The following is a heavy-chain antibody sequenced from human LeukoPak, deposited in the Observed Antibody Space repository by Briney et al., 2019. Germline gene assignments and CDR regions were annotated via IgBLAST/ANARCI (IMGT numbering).Heavy chain of an antibody. Sequence: ASVKVSCKASGGTFSSYAISWVRPAPGQGLAWMGRIIPILGIANYAQKFQGRVTITADKSTSTAYMELSSLRSEDTAVYYCARPMTPNYYYYGMDVWGQGTTVTVSS. V-gene: IGHV1-69*04. J-gene: IGHJ6*02. D-gene: IGHD3-22*01. CDR2: IIPILGIA. CDR1: GGTFSSYA. CDR3: ARPMTPNYYYYGMDV.